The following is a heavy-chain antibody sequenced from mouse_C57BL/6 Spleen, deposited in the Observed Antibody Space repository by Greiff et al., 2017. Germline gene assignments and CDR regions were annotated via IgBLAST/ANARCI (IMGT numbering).Heavy chain of an antibody. J-gene: IGHJ1*03. CDR3: ARWDYYYGSSWYFDV. Sequence: QVQLQQSGPELVKPGASVKISCKASGYAFSSSWMNWVKQRPGKGLEWIGRIYPGDGDTNYNGKFKGKATLTADKSSSTAYMQLSSLTSEDSAVYFCARWDYYYGSSWYFDVWGTGTTVTVSS. V-gene: IGHV1-82*01. D-gene: IGHD1-1*01. CDR2: IYPGDGDT. CDR1: GYAFSSSW.